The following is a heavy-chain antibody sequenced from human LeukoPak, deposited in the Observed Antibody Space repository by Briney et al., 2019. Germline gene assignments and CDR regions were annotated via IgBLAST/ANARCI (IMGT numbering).Heavy chain of an antibody. Sequence: GGSLRLSCAASGFTFSSYAMSWVRQAPGKGLEWVSAISGSGGSTYYADSVKGRFTISRDNSKNTLYLQMNSLRAEDTAVYYCAKGGELGSSWYSYYYYGMDVWGQGTTVTVSS. CDR2: ISGSGGST. D-gene: IGHD6-13*01. V-gene: IGHV3-23*01. CDR3: AKGGELGSSWYSYYYYGMDV. CDR1: GFTFSSYA. J-gene: IGHJ6*02.